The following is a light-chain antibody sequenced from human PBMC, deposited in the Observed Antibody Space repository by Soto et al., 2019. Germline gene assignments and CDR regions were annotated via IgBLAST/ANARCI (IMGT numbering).Light chain of an antibody. Sequence: EIVLTQSPGTLSLSPGERATLSCRASQSVNKNYLAWYQQKPGQAPRLLIYGASSRATGITDRFSGSGSGTDFTLTISRLEPEDFAVYYCHQYGSSPWTFGQGAKVEIK. CDR2: GAS. CDR3: HQYGSSPWT. CDR1: QSVNKNY. V-gene: IGKV3-20*01. J-gene: IGKJ1*01.